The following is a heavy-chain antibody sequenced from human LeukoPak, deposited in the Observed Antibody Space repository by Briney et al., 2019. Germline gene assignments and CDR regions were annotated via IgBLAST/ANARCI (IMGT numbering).Heavy chain of an antibody. J-gene: IGHJ4*02. D-gene: IGHD3-22*01. CDR3: ARDTDYYDSSGYYYYFDY. CDR1: GFTFSNYR. V-gene: IGHV3-21*01. CDR2: ITSSGSYI. Sequence: GGSLRLSCAASGFTFSNYRMNWVRQAPGRGLEWVSSITSSGSYIYYADSVKGRFTTSRDNAKNSLYLQMNSLRAEDTAVYYCARDTDYYDSSGYYYYFDYWGQGTLVTVSS.